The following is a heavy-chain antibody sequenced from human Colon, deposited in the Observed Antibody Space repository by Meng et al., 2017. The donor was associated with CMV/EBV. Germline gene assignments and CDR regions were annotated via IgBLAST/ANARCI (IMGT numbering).Heavy chain of an antibody. CDR1: GFIFSSFP. Sequence: GGSLRLSCVASGFIFSSFPMHWVRQSPGKGLEWVAVISYDGSSVHYADSVKGRFTISRDNSKNTLYLQMNSLRAEDTAVYYCAKQGSGGYNWFDPWGQGTLVTVSS. J-gene: IGHJ5*02. CDR2: ISYDGSSV. CDR3: AKQGSGGYNWFDP. D-gene: IGHD2-15*01. V-gene: IGHV3-30-3*02.